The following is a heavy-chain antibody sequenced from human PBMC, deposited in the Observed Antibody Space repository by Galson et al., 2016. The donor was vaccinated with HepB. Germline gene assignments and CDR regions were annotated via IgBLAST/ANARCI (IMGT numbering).Heavy chain of an antibody. CDR3: ARDIPHYDFWSALDF. Sequence: SLRLSCAASGFTFSSYGMHWVRQAPGEGPEWVAVISSDGGNKYYADSVRGRFTISRDNSKNTLYLQMNSLRAEDTAIFYCARDIPHYDFWSALDFWGQGTLVTVSS. CDR2: ISSDGGNK. D-gene: IGHD3-3*01. CDR1: GFTFSSYG. V-gene: IGHV3-30*19. J-gene: IGHJ4*02.